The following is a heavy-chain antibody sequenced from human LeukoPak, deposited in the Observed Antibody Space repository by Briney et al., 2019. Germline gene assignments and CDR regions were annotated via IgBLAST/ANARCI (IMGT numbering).Heavy chain of an antibody. CDR1: DFTFATYW. CDR3: VRGTSRENGYGGDDPY. J-gene: IGHJ4*02. D-gene: IGHD2-21*02. V-gene: IGHV3-74*03. Sequence: PGGSLRLSCAGSDFTFATYWMHWVRQAPGKGLVWVSRISTDGIYKTYADSVKGRFTISRDNARNTLFLRMDSLRAEDTAVYYCVRGTSRENGYGGDDPYWGQGTLVIVSP. CDR2: ISTDGIYK.